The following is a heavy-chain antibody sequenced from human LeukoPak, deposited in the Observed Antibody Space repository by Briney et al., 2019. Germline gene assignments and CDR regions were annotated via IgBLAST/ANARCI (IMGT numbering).Heavy chain of an antibody. CDR1: GYTLTELS. V-gene: IGHV1-24*01. CDR2: FDPEDGET. D-gene: IGHD5-24*01. CDR3: ARGMAPTLYSARYYFDY. Sequence: ASVKVSCKVSGYTLTELSMHWVRQAPGKGLEWMGGFDPEDGETIYAQKFQGRVTMTEDTSTDTVYMELSSLRSEDTAVYYCARGMAPTLYSARYYFDYWGQGTLVTVSS. J-gene: IGHJ4*02.